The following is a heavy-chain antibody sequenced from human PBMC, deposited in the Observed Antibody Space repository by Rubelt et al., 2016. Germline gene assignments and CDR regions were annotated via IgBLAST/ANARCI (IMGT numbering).Heavy chain of an antibody. D-gene: IGHD6-19*01. CDR2: IYHSGST. CDR1: GYSISSGYY. Sequence: QVQLQESGPGLVKPSETLSLTCTVSGYSISSGYYWGWIRQPPGKGLEWIGSIYHSGSTYYNPSLKSGVTISVTTSKNQFSLKLSSVTAADTAVYYWARGYSSGWYRFDYWGQGTLVTVSS. V-gene: IGHV4-38-2*02. J-gene: IGHJ4*02. CDR3: ARGYSSGWYRFDY.